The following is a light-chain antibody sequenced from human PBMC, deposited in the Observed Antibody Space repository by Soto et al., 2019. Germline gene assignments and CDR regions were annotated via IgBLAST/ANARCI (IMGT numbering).Light chain of an antibody. Sequence: EIVLTQSPGTLSLSPGERATLSCRASQSFSSYLAWYQQKPGQAPRLLIYGASSRATGIPDRFSGSGSGTDFTLTISRLQPEDFAVYYCQHYGRSPYTFGQGTKLEIK. J-gene: IGKJ2*01. CDR2: GAS. CDR3: QHYGRSPYT. V-gene: IGKV3-20*01. CDR1: QSFSSY.